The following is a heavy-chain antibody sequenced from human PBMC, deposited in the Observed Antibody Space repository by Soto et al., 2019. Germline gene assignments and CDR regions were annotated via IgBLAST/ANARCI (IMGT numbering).Heavy chain of an antibody. V-gene: IGHV3-23*01. CDR1: GFTFTNYA. Sequence: GGSLRLSCATSGFTFTNYAMTWVRQGPGKGLEWVSSISAGGVSTHFADSVKGRFTISRDNSKNTLFLHMNSLRAEDTAVYYCAKMYRGYSGYIQSWGQGTLVTVS. J-gene: IGHJ5*02. CDR2: ISAGGVST. D-gene: IGHD5-12*01. CDR3: AKMYRGYSGYIQS.